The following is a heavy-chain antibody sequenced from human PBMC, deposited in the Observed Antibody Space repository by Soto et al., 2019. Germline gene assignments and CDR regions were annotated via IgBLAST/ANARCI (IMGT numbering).Heavy chain of an antibody. CDR2: IYTSGST. CDR1: GGSISSYY. V-gene: IGHV4-4*07. D-gene: IGHD3-10*01. Sequence: QVQLQESGPGLVKPSETLSLTCTVSGGSISSYYWSWIRQPAGKGLEWIGRIYTSGSTNYNPSLKSRVTMSVDTSKNQFSLKLSSVTAADTAVYYCARDKRYGGPDNWFDPWGQGTLVTVSS. CDR3: ARDKRYGGPDNWFDP. J-gene: IGHJ5*02.